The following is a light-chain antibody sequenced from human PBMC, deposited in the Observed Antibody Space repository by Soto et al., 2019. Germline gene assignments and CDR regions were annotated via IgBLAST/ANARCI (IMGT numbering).Light chain of an antibody. CDR1: QTIGSTY. Sequence: EIVLTQSPGTLSLSPGETVTLSCRASQTIGSTYLAWYQQKPGQAPRLLIFGSSNRATGIPDRFSGSGSGTDFTLSISRLEPEDFAVYYCQQYASSPLLTFGGGTKVEIK. CDR3: QQYASSPLLT. V-gene: IGKV3-20*01. J-gene: IGKJ4*01. CDR2: GSS.